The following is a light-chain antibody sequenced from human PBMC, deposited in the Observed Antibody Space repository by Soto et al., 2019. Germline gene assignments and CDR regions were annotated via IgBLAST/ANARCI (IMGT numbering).Light chain of an antibody. CDR3: AAWDDSLSGVV. CDR1: RSNIGDNT. V-gene: IGLV1-44*01. CDR2: SDN. J-gene: IGLJ2*01. Sequence: QSVLTQPPSASGTPGQRVAISCSGSRSNIGDNTVNWYQQLPGTAPKLLIYSDNQRPSGVPDRFSGSKSGTSASLAISGLQSEDEADFYCAAWDDSLSGVVFGGGTQLTVL.